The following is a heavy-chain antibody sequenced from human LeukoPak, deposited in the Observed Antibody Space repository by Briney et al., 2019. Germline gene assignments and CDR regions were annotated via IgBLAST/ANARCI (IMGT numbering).Heavy chain of an antibody. J-gene: IGHJ5*02. CDR3: ARDPSSGWYLKGWFDP. D-gene: IGHD6-19*01. V-gene: IGHV3-21*01. CDR2: ISSSRNYI. CDR1: GFTFSSYS. Sequence: GGSLRLSCAASGFTFSSYSMNWVRQAPGKGLEWVSSISSSRNYIYYADSVKGRFTISRDNAKNSLYLQMNSLRAEDTAVYYCARDPSSGWYLKGWFDPWGQGTLVTVSS.